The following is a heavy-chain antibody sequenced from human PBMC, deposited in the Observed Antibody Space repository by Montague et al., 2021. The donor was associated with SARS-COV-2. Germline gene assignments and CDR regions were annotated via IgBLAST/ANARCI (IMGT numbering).Heavy chain of an antibody. CDR1: GDSVSHDF. J-gene: IGHJ4*02. CDR2: VYYSRSS. Sequence: SETLSLTCTVSGDSVSHDFWTWIRQPPGKGLEWIGYVYYSRSSSXNPSLRGRVSIAVDTSKNQSSLRLSTVTAADTAIYYCVRDPAPSGSGTFYDYWSQGTLVAVSS. D-gene: IGHD1-26*01. V-gene: IGHV4-59*02. CDR3: VRDPAPSGSGTFYDY.